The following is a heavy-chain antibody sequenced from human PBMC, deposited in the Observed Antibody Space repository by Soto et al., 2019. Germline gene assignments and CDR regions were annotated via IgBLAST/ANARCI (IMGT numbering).Heavy chain of an antibody. CDR3: AATTSIAIGSRD. V-gene: IGHV1-18*01. Sequence: QLQLVQYGSEVKKPGASVTVSCKTSGFTFTNYGFTWVRQAPGKGLEWMGWSSALNGFTNYAQDFQGRVTLTTDSSTNTAYMELRGLRSGDTAFYYCAATTSIAIGSRDWCQGTLVSGSS. D-gene: IGHD6-6*01. CDR1: GFTFTNYG. CDR2: SSALNGFT. J-gene: IGHJ4*02.